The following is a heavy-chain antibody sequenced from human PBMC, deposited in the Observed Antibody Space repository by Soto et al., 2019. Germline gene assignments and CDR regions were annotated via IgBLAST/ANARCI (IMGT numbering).Heavy chain of an antibody. V-gene: IGHV4-59*01. J-gene: IGHJ2*01. CDR2: NYDSGSA. D-gene: IGHD6-19*01. CDR3: ARRDSSGCDGFTWFFDL. Sequence: QVQLQESGPGLVKPSETLSLTCTVSGGSFTSYYWSWIRQPLGKGLEWIGHNYDSGSAKYNPSLKSRVSISIDTPKNQFSLRLTSVTAADTAVYYCARRDSSGCDGFTWFFDLWGRGTLVTVSS. CDR1: GGSFTSYY.